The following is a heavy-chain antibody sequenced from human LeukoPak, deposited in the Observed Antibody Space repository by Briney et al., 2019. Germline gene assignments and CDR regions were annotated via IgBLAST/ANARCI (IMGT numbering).Heavy chain of an antibody. D-gene: IGHD3-9*01. CDR1: GFTFSSYA. CDR2: ISYDGSNK. V-gene: IGHV3-30*04. J-gene: IGHJ4*02. CDR3: ARDYHYDILTGYFPPVY. Sequence: QTGGSLRLFCAASGFTFSSYAMHWVRQAPGKGLEWVAVISYDGSNKYYADSVKGRFTISRDNSKNTLYLQMNSLRAEDTAVYYCARDYHYDILTGYFPPVYWGQGTLVTVSS.